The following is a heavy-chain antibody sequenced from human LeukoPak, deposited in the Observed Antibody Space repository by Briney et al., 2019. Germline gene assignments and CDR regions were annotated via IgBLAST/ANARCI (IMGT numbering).Heavy chain of an antibody. J-gene: IGHJ4*02. CDR1: GFTFSDYY. V-gene: IGHV3-11*04. D-gene: IGHD5-12*01. CDR2: ISFSGSTI. CDR3: ARDAKTIVATDY. Sequence: GGSLRLSCAAAGFTFSDYYMSWIRQAPGKGLEWVSYISFSGSTIYYADSVRGRFTISKDKDKTSLYLQMNSLRAEDAALYYCARDAKTIVATDYWGQGTLVTVSS.